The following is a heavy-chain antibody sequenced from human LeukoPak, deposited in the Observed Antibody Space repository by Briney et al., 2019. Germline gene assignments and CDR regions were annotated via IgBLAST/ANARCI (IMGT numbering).Heavy chain of an antibody. D-gene: IGHD3-22*01. V-gene: IGHV3-9*01. Sequence: GRSLRLSCXXSGFTFDDFAMPWVRQTPGKGLEWVSHISWNSDTITYADSVKGRFTISRDNAKNSLYLQISSLRDEDTAFSYCAKDIDSAGHCAFEIWGQGTAVTVSS. CDR1: GFTFDDFA. J-gene: IGHJ3*02. CDR2: ISWNSDTI. CDR3: AKDIDSAGHCAFEI.